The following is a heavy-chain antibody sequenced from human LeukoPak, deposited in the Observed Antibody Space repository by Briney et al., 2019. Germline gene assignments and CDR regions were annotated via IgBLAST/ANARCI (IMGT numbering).Heavy chain of an antibody. CDR2: IIPIFGTA. Sequence: SAQVSCNASGGTFSSYAISWVRQAPGQGLEWMGGIIPIFGTANYAQKFQGRVTITTDESTSTAYMELSSLRSEDTAVYYCARASSESIAARPYWFDPWGQGTLVTVSS. CDR1: GGTFSSYA. V-gene: IGHV1-69*05. D-gene: IGHD6-6*01. J-gene: IGHJ5*02. CDR3: ARASSESIAARPYWFDP.